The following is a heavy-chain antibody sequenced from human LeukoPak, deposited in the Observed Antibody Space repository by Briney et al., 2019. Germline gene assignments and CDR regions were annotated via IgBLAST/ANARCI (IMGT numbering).Heavy chain of an antibody. Sequence: ASVKVSCKASGYTFTSYGISWVRPAPGQGLEWMGWISAYNGNTNYAQKLQGRVTMTTDTSTSTAYMELRSLRSDDTAVYYCARAGYYGSGSYYNGFDYYYYGMDVWGQGTTVTVSS. D-gene: IGHD3-10*01. V-gene: IGHV1-18*01. CDR3: ARAGYYGSGSYYNGFDYYYYGMDV. CDR1: GYTFTSYG. J-gene: IGHJ6*02. CDR2: ISAYNGNT.